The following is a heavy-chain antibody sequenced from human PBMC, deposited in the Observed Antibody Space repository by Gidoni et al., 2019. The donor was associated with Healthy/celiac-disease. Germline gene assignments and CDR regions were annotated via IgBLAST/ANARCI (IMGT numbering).Heavy chain of an antibody. CDR1: GFTFSSYG. V-gene: IGHV3-33*01. CDR2: IWYDGSNK. Sequence: QVQLVESGGGVVQPGRSLRLSCAASGFTFSSYGMHWVRQAPGKGLEWVAVIWYDGSNKYYADSVKGRFTISRDNSKNTLYLQMNSLRAEDTAVYYCARDPRLRYFDWLSPPATGGFDYWGQGTLVTVSS. D-gene: IGHD3-9*01. J-gene: IGHJ4*02. CDR3: ARDPRLRYFDWLSPPATGGFDY.